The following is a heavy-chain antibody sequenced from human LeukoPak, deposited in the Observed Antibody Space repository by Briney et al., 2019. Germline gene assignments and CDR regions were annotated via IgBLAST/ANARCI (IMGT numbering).Heavy chain of an antibody. CDR3: ARDIAAAGLFFDY. CDR2: MKYVGSEK. CDR1: GFTFSSYW. D-gene: IGHD6-13*01. J-gene: IGHJ4*02. Sequence: GGSLRLSCAASGFTFSSYWMSWVRQAPGKGLEWVAKMKYVGSEKDYVDSVKGRFTISRDNAKNSLYLQMNSLRTEDTAVYYCARDIAAAGLFFDYWGQGTLVTVSS. V-gene: IGHV3-7*01.